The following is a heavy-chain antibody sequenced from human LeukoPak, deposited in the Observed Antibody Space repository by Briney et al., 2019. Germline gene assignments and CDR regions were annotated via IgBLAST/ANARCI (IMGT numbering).Heavy chain of an antibody. D-gene: IGHD4-23*01. V-gene: IGHV4-4*07. Sequence: PSETLSLTCIVSGASINSYYWTWIRQPAGKGLQWIGRIYSGGSTMCNPSLKSRVTMSVDTSKNQFSLKLSSVTAADTAVYYCATNSGDYWGRGTLVTVSS. CDR3: ATNSGDY. J-gene: IGHJ4*02. CDR1: GASINSYY. CDR2: IYSGGST.